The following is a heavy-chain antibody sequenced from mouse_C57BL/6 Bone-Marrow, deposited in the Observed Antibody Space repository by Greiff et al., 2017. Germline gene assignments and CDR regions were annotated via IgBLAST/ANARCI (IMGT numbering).Heavy chain of an antibody. CDR1: GYTFTSYW. V-gene: IGHV1-55*01. J-gene: IGHJ2*01. D-gene: IGHD5-5*01. CDR3: ARSFYL. Sequence: QVQLQQPGAELVKPGASVKMSCKASGYTFTSYWITWVKQRPGQGLEWIGDIYPGSGSTNYNEKFKSKATLTLDTSSSTAYMQLSSLTSEDSAVYYCARSFYLWGQGTTLTVSS. CDR2: IYPGSGST.